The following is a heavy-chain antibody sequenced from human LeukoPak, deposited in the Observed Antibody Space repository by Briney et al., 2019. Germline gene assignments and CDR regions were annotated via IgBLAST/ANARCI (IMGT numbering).Heavy chain of an antibody. CDR1: GGTFSSYA. Sequence: ASVKVSCRASGGTFSSYAISWVRQAPGQGLEWMGRIIPMSGTANYAQKFQGRVTITTDESTSTAYMELSSLRSEDTAVYYCARDDSSSPQGAFDIWGQGTMVTVSS. V-gene: IGHV1-69*05. J-gene: IGHJ3*02. D-gene: IGHD6-6*01. CDR2: IIPMSGTA. CDR3: ARDDSSSPQGAFDI.